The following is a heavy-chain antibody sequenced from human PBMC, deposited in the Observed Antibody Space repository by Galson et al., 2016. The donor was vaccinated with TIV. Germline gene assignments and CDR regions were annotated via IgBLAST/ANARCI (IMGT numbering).Heavy chain of an antibody. CDR2: VSGSGGST. J-gene: IGHJ4*02. Sequence: LRLSCAASGFTFRSYAMNWVRQAPGKGLEWVTTVSGSGGSTYYVDSVKSRFTISRDNSKNTVYLQMNSLRAEDTAVYYCAKNRKTIDYWGQGTLVTVSS. V-gene: IGHV3-23*01. CDR3: AKNRKTIDY. CDR1: GFTFRSYA. D-gene: IGHD2/OR15-2a*01.